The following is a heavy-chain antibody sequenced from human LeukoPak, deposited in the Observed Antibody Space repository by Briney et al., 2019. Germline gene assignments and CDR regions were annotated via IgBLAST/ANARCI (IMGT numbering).Heavy chain of an antibody. D-gene: IGHD1-7*01. CDR3: ARERTGTTLYYFDY. J-gene: IGHJ4*02. CDR1: GGSISGYY. Sequence: PSETLSLTCTVSGGSISGYYWSWIRQPAGKGLEWIGRIYTSGSTNYNPSLKSRVTMSVDTSKNQFSLKLSSVTAADTAVYYCARERTGTTLYYFDYWGQGTLVTVSS. CDR2: IYTSGST. V-gene: IGHV4-4*07.